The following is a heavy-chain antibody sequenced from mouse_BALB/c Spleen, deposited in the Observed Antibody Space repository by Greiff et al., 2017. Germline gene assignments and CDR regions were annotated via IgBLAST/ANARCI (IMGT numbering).Heavy chain of an antibody. CDR1: GYTFTSYW. J-gene: IGHJ3*01. CDR3: GNYEAY. Sequence: LQQPGSELVRPGASVKLSCKASGYTFTSYWMHWVKQRPGQGLEWIGNIYPGSGSTNYDEKFKSKATLTVDTSSSTAYMQLSSLTSEDSAVYYCGNYEAYWGQGTLVTVSA. V-gene: IGHV1S22*01. CDR2: IYPGSGST. D-gene: IGHD2-1*01.